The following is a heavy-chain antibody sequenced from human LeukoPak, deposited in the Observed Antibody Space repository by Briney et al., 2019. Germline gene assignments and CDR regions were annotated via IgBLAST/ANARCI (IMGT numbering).Heavy chain of an antibody. Sequence: ASVKVSCKASGGTFSSYAISWVRQAPGQGLEWMGWINPNSGGTNYAQKFQGRVTMTRDTSISTAYMELSRLRSDDTAIYYCARNCSGGSCPDYWGQGTLVTVSS. V-gene: IGHV1-2*02. CDR3: ARNCSGGSCPDY. CDR2: INPNSGGT. CDR1: GGTFSSYA. J-gene: IGHJ4*02. D-gene: IGHD2-15*01.